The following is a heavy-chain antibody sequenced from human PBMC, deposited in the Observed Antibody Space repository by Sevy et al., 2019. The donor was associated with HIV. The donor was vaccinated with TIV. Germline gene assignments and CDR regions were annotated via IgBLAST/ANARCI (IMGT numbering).Heavy chain of an antibody. Sequence: SETLSLTCTVSGGSVSSGSYYRSWIRQSPGKGLEWIGYIYDSGSTNYNPSLKSRVTISVDTSKNQFSLKLSSVTVADTAVYYCARDAVPYYYDSGYYYGMDVWGQGTTVTVSS. J-gene: IGHJ6*02. V-gene: IGHV4-61*01. CDR3: ARDAVPYYYDSGYYYGMDV. D-gene: IGHD3-22*01. CDR2: IYDSGST. CDR1: GGSVSSGSYY.